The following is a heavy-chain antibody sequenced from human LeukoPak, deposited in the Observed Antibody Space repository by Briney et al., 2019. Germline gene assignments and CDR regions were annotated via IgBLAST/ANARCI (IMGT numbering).Heavy chain of an antibody. J-gene: IGHJ3*02. CDR2: IDPSDSYT. CDR1: GYSFISYW. V-gene: IGHV5-10-1*01. CDR3: ARHVEYCSSTSCYRHNAFDI. D-gene: IGHD2-2*01. Sequence: GESLKISCKGSGYSFISYWISWVRQMPGKGLEWMGRIDPSDSYTNYSPSFQGHVTISADKSISTAYLQWSSLKASDTAMYYCARHVEYCSSTSCYRHNAFDIWGQGTMVTVSS.